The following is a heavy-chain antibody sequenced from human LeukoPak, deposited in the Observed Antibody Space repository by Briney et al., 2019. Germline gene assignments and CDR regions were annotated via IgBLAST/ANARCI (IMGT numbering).Heavy chain of an antibody. D-gene: IGHD2-15*01. J-gene: IGHJ4*02. CDR2: ISAYNGNT. CDR3: AGDLSYCSGGSCYENGY. CDR1: GYTFTSYG. Sequence: GASVKVSCKASGYTFTSYGISWVRQAPGQGLEWMGWISAYNGNTNYAQKLQGRVTTTTDTSTSTAYMELRSLRSDDTAVYYCAGDLSYCSGGSCYENGYWGQGTLVTVSS. V-gene: IGHV1-18*01.